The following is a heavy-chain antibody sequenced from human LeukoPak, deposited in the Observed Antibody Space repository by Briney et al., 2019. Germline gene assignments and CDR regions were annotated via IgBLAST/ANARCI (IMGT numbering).Heavy chain of an antibody. CDR3: ARGTSYSSATGWFDP. V-gene: IGHV4-34*01. J-gene: IGHJ5*02. D-gene: IGHD6-25*01. CDR2: INHSGST. Sequence: SETLSLTCAVYGGPFSGYYWSWIREPPGKGLEWIGEINHSGSTNYNPSLKSRVTISVDTSKNQFSLKLSSVTAADTAVYYCARGTSYSSATGWFDPWGQGTLVTVSS. CDR1: GGPFSGYY.